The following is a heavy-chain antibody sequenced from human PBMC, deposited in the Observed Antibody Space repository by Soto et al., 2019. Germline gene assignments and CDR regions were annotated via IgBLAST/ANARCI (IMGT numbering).Heavy chain of an antibody. D-gene: IGHD4-4*01. CDR2: INHSGST. CDR3: ARGRRDYRFYYYYYYMDV. J-gene: IGHJ6*03. Sequence: SETLSLTCAVYGGSISGYYWSRIRQPPGKGLEWIGEINHSGSTNYNPSLKSRVTISVDTSKNQFSLKLSSVTAADTAVYYCARGRRDYRFYYYYYYMDVWGKGTTVNVSS. CDR1: GGSISGYY. V-gene: IGHV4-34*01.